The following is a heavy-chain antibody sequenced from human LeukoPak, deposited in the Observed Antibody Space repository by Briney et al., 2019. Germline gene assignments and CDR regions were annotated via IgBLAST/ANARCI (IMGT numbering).Heavy chain of an antibody. D-gene: IGHD6-13*01. CDR3: TRQWATAGAGPLDFDY. V-gene: IGHV3-73*01. Sequence: GGSLRLSCAASGFTFSGLTMHWVRQASGKGLEWVGRIRSKADNYATAYGASVKGRFTISRDDSENTAYLQMSSLKTEDTAVYYCTRQWATAGAGPLDFDYWGQGTLVTVYS. CDR2: IRSKADNYAT. CDR1: GFTFSGLT. J-gene: IGHJ4*02.